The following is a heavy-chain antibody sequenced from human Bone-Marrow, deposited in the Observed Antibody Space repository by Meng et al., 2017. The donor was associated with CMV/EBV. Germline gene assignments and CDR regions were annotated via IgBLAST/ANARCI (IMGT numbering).Heavy chain of an antibody. Sequence: GESLKISCAASGFTFSSYAMHWVRQAPGKGLEWVAVISYDGSNKYYADSVKGRFTISRDNSKNTLYLQMNSLRAEDTAVYYCARDYWDSNYEDPYYYYGMDVWGQGTTVTVYS. J-gene: IGHJ6*01. V-gene: IGHV3-30-3*01. D-gene: IGHD4-11*01. CDR1: GFTFSSYA. CDR2: ISYDGSNK. CDR3: ARDYWDSNYEDPYYYYGMDV.